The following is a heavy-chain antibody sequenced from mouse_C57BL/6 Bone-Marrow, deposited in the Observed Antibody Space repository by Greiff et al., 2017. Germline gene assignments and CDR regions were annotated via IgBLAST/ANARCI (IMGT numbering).Heavy chain of an antibody. V-gene: IGHV5-4*03. D-gene: IGHD1-1*01. CDR1: GFTFSSYA. CDR2: ISDGGSYT. CDR3: ARVPYYDGFDY. Sequence: DVKLVESGGGLVKPGGSLKLSCAASGFTFSSYAMSWVRQTPEKRLEWVATISDGGSYTYYPDNVKGRFTISRDNAKNNLYLQMSHLKSEDTAMYYCARVPYYDGFDYWGQGTTLTVSS. J-gene: IGHJ2*01.